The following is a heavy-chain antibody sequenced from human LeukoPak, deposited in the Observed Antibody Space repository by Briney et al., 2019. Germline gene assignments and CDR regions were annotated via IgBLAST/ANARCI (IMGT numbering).Heavy chain of an antibody. CDR3: ATADGDYVGYFDY. J-gene: IGHJ4*02. CDR1: GYTLTELS. CDR2: FDPEDGET. D-gene: IGHD4-17*01. V-gene: IGHV1-24*01. Sequence: GASVKVSCKVSGYTLTELSMHWVRQAPGKGLEWMGGFDPEDGETLYAQKFQGRVTMTEGTSTDTAYMELSSLRSEDTAVYYCATADGDYVGYFDYWGQGTLVTVSS.